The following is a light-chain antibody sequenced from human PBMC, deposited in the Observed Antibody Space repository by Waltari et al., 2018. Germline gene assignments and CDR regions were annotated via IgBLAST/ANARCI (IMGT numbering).Light chain of an antibody. CDR1: VLAGKY. CDR2: KDP. Sequence: SYELTQPSSVSVSPGQTARITCSGNVLAGKYARWFQQTPGQTPVLKISKDPERPSGIPERFSGSSSGSTVTLTISGAQVEDEGDYYCYSATDNNLRVFGGGTKLTVL. CDR3: YSATDNNLRV. V-gene: IGLV3-27*01. J-gene: IGLJ3*02.